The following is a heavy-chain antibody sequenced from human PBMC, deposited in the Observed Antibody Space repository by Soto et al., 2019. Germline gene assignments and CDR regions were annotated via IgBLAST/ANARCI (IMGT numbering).Heavy chain of an antibody. CDR2: IRGDGADA. V-gene: IGHV3-74*01. CDR3: ARALVLGWWSLGH. D-gene: IGHD3-10*01. CDR1: GFIFSSFW. Sequence: EVQLVESGGGLVKPGGSLRLSCSTSGFIFSSFWVHWVRQAPGKGLEWVSRIRGDGADATYADSVKGRFTISRDNAKSFMSLQRDGLRVCDTLLYYWARALVLGWWSLGHWGQGTLVTVSS. J-gene: IGHJ4*02.